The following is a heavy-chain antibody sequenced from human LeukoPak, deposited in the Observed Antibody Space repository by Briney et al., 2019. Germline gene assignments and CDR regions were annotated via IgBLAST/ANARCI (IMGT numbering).Heavy chain of an antibody. D-gene: IGHD3-22*01. CDR1: GYTFTGYY. V-gene: IGHV1-2*02. J-gene: IGHJ5*02. Sequence: ASVKVSCKASGYTFTGYYMHWVRQAPGQGLEWMGWINPNSGGTNYAQKFQGRVTMTRDTSISTAHMELSRLRSDDTAVYYCARDSSGYYYGSGDNWFDPWGQGTLVTVSS. CDR2: INPNSGGT. CDR3: ARDSSGYYYGSGDNWFDP.